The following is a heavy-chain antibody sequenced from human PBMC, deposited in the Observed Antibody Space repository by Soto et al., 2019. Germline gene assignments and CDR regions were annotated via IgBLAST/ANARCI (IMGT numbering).Heavy chain of an antibody. CDR1: GGSISSTSYY. V-gene: IGHV4-39*01. CDR3: ARHQPGAYGDLKMTRFYY. D-gene: IGHD4-17*01. Sequence: SETLSLTCTVSGGSISSTSYYWGWIRQPPGKGLEWIGSMYYRGSTYYNPSLKSRVTLSVDTSKNQFSLKLSSVTAADTAVYYCARHQPGAYGDLKMTRFYYWGQGTLVTVS. CDR2: MYYRGST. J-gene: IGHJ4*02.